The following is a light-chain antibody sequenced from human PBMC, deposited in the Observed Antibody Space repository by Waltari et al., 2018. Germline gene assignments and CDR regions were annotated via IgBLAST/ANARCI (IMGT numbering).Light chain of an antibody. CDR3: CSYAGNYVWV. V-gene: IGLV2-23*02. Sequence: QSALTQPAAVSGSPGQSVTISCIGASSDLGRYDIVSWYQQHPGIAPKLVISDVSKRPSGVSDRFSGSKSGDTASLTISGLQFEDEADYYCCSYAGNYVWVFGGGTRLTVL. J-gene: IGLJ3*02. CDR2: DVS. CDR1: SSDLGRYDI.